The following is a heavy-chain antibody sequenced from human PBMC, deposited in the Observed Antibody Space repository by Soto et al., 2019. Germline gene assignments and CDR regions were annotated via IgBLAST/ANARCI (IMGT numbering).Heavy chain of an antibody. CDR3: VRAGRARYGGYFDY. CDR1: GYSFIGYW. D-gene: IGHD5-18*01. J-gene: IGHJ4*02. CDR2: IYPGDSDT. V-gene: IGHV5-51*01. Sequence: GESLKISCQGSGYSFIGYWVAWVRQMPGNGLEWMGIIYPGDSDTRYSPSFEGQVTISADRSLSTAYLHWNSLRASDTAIYYCVRAGRARYGGYFDYWGQGTLVTV.